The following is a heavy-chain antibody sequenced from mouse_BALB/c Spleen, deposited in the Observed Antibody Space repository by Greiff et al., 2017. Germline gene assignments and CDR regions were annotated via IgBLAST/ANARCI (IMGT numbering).Heavy chain of an antibody. V-gene: IGHV5-6-5*01. J-gene: IGHJ1*01. CDR2: ISSGGST. CDR3: ARRGDRYWYFDV. D-gene: IGHD6-1*01. CDR1: GFTFSRYA. Sequence: EVHLVESGGGLVKPGGSLKLSCAASGFTFSRYAMSWVRQTPEKRLEWVASISSGGSTYYPDSVKGRFTISRDNARNILYLQMSSLRSEDTAMYYCARRGDRYWYFDVWGAGTTVTVSS.